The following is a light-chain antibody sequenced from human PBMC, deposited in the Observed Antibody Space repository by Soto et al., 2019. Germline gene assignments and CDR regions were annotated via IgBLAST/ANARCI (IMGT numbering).Light chain of an antibody. V-gene: IGLV2-14*01. CDR1: SSDIGAYDY. CDR3: FSFTTTSTHV. CDR2: EVN. Sequence: ALTQPASLSGSPGQSITISCTGTSSDIGAYDYVSWFQQHPGKAPKLMISEVNNRPSGVSNRFSGSKSGNTAYLTISGLQVGDEAGYFCFSFTTTSTHVFGTGTKVTVL. J-gene: IGLJ1*01.